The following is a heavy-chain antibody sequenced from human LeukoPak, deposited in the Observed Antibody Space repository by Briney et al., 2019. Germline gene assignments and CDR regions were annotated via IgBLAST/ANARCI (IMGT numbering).Heavy chain of an antibody. CDR2: IDDSGNT. J-gene: IGHJ3*02. D-gene: IGHD3-10*01. CDR1: GGSISSYY. V-gene: IGHV4-59*01. CDR3: ARSDYHNSGSHTVFDAFDI. Sequence: PSETLSLTCTVSGGSISSYYWSWIRRPPGKGLEWIGYIDDSGNTNYNPSLKSQVTISVDKSKNQFSLKLSFVTAADTAMYYCARSDYHNSGSHTVFDAFDIWGQGTRVTVSS.